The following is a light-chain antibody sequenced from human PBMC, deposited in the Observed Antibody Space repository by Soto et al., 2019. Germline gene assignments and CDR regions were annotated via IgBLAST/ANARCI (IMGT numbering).Light chain of an antibody. CDR1: QSFSSSQ. CDR2: DAS. Sequence: EIVLTHSPGTLSLSPGERATLSFRASQSFSSSQLAWYQQKPGQAPRLVIYDASTRATGIPDRFSGSGSGTDFTLNIGRLEPEDFAVYHCQVYGSSPPWTFGQGTKVEIK. V-gene: IGKV3-20*01. J-gene: IGKJ1*01. CDR3: QVYGSSPPWT.